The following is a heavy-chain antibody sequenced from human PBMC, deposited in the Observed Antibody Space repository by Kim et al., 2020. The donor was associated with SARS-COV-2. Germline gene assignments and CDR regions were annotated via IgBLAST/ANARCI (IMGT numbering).Heavy chain of an antibody. D-gene: IGHD5-18*01. V-gene: IGHV4-39*01. Sequence: SETLSLTCTVSGGSISSSSYYWGWPRQPPGKGWEWIGSIYYRGSTHYTPSLKIRVTISVDTSKNQFSLKLSSVTAADTAVYYCARHLGYSYGQKEFDYWGQGTLVTVSS. CDR2: IYYRGST. CDR1: GGSISSSSYY. CDR3: ARHLGYSYGQKEFDY. J-gene: IGHJ4*02.